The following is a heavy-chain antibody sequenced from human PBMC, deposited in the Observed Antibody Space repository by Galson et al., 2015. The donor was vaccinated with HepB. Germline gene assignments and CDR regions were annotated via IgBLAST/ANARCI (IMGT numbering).Heavy chain of an antibody. CDR3: TTSLTMIVGGAFDI. CDR2: IKSKTDGGTT. Sequence: LRLSCAGSGFTFSNAWMNWVRQAPGKGLEWVGRIKSKTDGGTTDYAAPVKGRFTISRDDSKNTLYLQMNSLKTEDTAVYYCTTSLTMIVGGAFDIWGQGTMVTVSS. CDR1: GFTFSNAW. V-gene: IGHV3-15*07. D-gene: IGHD3-22*01. J-gene: IGHJ3*02.